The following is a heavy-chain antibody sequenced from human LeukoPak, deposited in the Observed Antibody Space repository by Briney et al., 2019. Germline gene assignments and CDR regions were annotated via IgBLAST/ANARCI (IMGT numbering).Heavy chain of an antibody. Sequence: PGGSLRLSCAASGFTFSSYAMSWVRQAPGKGLEWVSAISGSGGSTYYADSVKGRFTISRDNSKNTLYLQMNSLRAEDTAVYYCARDLDDFWSGGYYYYYGMDVWGQGTTVTVSS. CDR1: GFTFSSYA. D-gene: IGHD3-3*01. CDR2: ISGSGGST. J-gene: IGHJ6*02. CDR3: ARDLDDFWSGGYYYYYGMDV. V-gene: IGHV3-23*01.